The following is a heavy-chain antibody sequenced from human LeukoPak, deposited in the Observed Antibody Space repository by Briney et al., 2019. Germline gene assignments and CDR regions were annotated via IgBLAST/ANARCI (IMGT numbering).Heavy chain of an antibody. J-gene: IGHJ4*02. CDR3: ARHEEGIYDYVWGSYRRGAMRD. CDR1: GGSISSYY. CDR2: IHYSGST. V-gene: IGHV4-59*08. D-gene: IGHD3-16*02. Sequence: SETLSLTCTVSGGSISSYYWNWIRQPPGKGLEWIGCIHYSGSTNYNPSLKSRVTISVDTSKNQFSLKLSSVTAADTAVYYCARHEEGIYDYVWGSYRRGAMRDWGKGTMVTVSS.